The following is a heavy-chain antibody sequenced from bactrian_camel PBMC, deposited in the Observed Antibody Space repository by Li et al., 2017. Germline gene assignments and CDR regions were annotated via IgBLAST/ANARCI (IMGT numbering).Heavy chain of an antibody. CDR1: GDTYSNRC. Sequence: HVQLVESGGGSVLAGGSLRLSCLAIGDTYSNRCMAWFRQAPGKEREGVAFLHSGGGTTYYADSVKGRFTISRDNAKNTVYLQMEDLEPEDTAMYYCAADLLLMRPLEASEYKYWGQGTQVTVS. V-gene: IGHV3S54*01. CDR2: LHSGGGTT. D-gene: IGHD8*01. J-gene: IGHJ4*01. CDR3: AADLLLMRPLEASEYKY.